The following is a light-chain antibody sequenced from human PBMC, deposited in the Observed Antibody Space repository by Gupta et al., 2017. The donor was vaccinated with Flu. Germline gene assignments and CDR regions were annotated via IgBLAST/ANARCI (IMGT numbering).Light chain of an antibody. J-gene: IGKJ4*01. V-gene: IGKV4-1*01. CDR1: QSVLYSSNNMNY. Sequence: DIVMTQSPDSLAVSLGERATINCKSSQSVLYSSNNMNYLAWYQQKPGQPPKLLIYWASTRESGVPDRFSGSGSGTDFTLTISSLQAEDVAVYYCQQYYSHPPLTFGGGTKVEIK. CDR2: WAS. CDR3: QQYYSHPPLT.